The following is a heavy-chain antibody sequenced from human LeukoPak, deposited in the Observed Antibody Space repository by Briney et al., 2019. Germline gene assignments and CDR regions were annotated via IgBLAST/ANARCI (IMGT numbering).Heavy chain of an antibody. J-gene: IGHJ4*02. CDR3: AREAPGWYSSSWFDY. CDR2: IKQDGSEK. CDR1: GFTFSSYW. D-gene: IGHD6-13*01. V-gene: IGHV3-7*03. Sequence: PGGSLRLSCAASGFTFSSYWMSWVRQAPGKGLEWVANIKQDGSEKYYVDSVNGRFTISRDNAKNSLYLQMNSLRAEDTAVYYCAREAPGWYSSSWFDYWGQGTLVTVSS.